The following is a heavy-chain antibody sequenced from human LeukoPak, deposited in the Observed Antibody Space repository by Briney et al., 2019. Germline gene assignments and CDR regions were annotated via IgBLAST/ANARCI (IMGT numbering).Heavy chain of an antibody. D-gene: IGHD2-8*01. Sequence: PGRSLRLSCAASGFTFSSYGMHWVRQAPGKGLEWVAVIWYGGSNKYYADSVKGRFTISRDNSKNTVYLQMNSLRADDTAVYYCARDRVTKQAPPGYWGQGTLVTVSS. J-gene: IGHJ4*02. CDR1: GFTFSSYG. CDR2: IWYGGSNK. CDR3: ARDRVTKQAPPGY. V-gene: IGHV3-33*08.